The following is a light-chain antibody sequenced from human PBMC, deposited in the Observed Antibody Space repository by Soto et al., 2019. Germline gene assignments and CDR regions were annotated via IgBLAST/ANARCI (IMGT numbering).Light chain of an antibody. CDR1: QSVSSY. J-gene: IGKJ5*01. CDR2: DAS. V-gene: IGKV3-11*01. Sequence: EIVLTQSPATLSLSPGETATLSCRASQSVSSYLAWYQQKPGQTPRLLIYDASNRATGIPARFSGSVSGTDFTLTIIRLEPEDFAVYYCQQRSTWSFGQGTRLDIK. CDR3: QQRSTWS.